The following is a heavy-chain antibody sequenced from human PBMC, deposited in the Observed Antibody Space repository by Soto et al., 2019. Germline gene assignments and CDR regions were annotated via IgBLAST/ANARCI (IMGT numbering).Heavy chain of an antibody. J-gene: IGHJ5*01. Sequence: ASVKVSCKASGYTFTGYYMHWVRQAPGQGLEWMGWINPNSGGTNYAQKFQGWVTMTRDTSISTAYMELRRLRSDDTAVYYCARIVVVVAAIRLFDSSGQGTLVPVSS. CDR3: ARIVVVVAAIRLFDS. D-gene: IGHD2-15*01. CDR1: GYTFTGYY. V-gene: IGHV1-2*04. CDR2: INPNSGGT.